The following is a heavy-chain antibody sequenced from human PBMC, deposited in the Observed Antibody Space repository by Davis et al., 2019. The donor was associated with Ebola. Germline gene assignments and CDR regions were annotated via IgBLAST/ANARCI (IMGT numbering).Heavy chain of an antibody. D-gene: IGHD3-3*01. CDR3: ARGVPIFGVVIANWFDP. V-gene: IGHV1-46*01. J-gene: IGHJ5*02. CDR1: GYTFTSYY. Sequence: AASVKVSCKASGYTFTSYYMHWVRQAPGQGLEWMGIINPSGGSTSYAQKFQGRVTMTRDTSTSTVYMELSSLRSEGTAVYYCARGVPIFGVVIANWFDPWGQGTLVTVSS. CDR2: INPSGGST.